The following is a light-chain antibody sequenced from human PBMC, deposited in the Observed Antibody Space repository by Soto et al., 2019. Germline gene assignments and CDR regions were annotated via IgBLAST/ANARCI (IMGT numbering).Light chain of an antibody. J-gene: IGKJ4*01. V-gene: IGKV1-39*01. CDR1: QSISSY. CDR2: AAS. CDR3: QQSYSTPDT. Sequence: DIQMTQSPSSLSASVGDRVTITCRASQSISSYLNWYQQKPGKAPKLLIYAASSLQSGVPSGFSGSRSGTDFTLTISSLQPEDFATYYCQQSYSTPDTFGGGTKVEIK.